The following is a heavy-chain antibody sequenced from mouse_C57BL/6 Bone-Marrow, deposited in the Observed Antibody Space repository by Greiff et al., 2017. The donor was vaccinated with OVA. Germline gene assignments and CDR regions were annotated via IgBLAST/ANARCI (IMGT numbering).Heavy chain of an antibody. CDR2: ISNGGGST. D-gene: IGHD1-1*01. V-gene: IGHV5-12*01. Sequence: EVHLVESGGGLVQPGGSLKLSCAASGFTFSDYYMYWVRQTPEKRLEWVAYISNGGGSTYYPDTVKGRFTISRDNAKNTLYLQMSRLKSEDTAMYYCARRSSYYYGSSYDWYFDVWGTGATVTVSS. J-gene: IGHJ1*03. CDR3: ARRSSYYYGSSYDWYFDV. CDR1: GFTFSDYY.